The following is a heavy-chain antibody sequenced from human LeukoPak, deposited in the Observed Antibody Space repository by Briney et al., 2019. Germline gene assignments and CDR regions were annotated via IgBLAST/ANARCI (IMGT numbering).Heavy chain of an antibody. J-gene: IGHJ4*02. V-gene: IGHV3-7*02. D-gene: IGHD1-26*01. CDR2: IRQGGNEK. CDR1: GFTFSSYA. CDR3: ARLKGESSLFDY. Sequence: GRSLGLSCAASGFTFSSYAMHWVRQAPGKGLEWVANIRQGGNEKYYVDSVKGRFTISRDEAKNSLYLQMNSLRAEDTAVYYCARLKGESSLFDYWGQGILVTVSS.